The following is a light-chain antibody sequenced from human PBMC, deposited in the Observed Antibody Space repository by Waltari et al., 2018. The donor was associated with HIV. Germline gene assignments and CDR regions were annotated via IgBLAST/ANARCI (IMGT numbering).Light chain of an antibody. CDR1: NSTIGTNY. J-gene: IGLJ3*02. Sequence: QSVLTQPPSASGTPGQRVPISCSGRNSTIGTNYVYWYQQLPGTTPKLLIYRNGQRPPGVPDRFAGSKSGTSASLAISGLRSEDEAAYYCAAWDDILSGLVFGGGTKLTVL. V-gene: IGLV1-47*01. CDR3: AAWDDILSGLV. CDR2: RNG.